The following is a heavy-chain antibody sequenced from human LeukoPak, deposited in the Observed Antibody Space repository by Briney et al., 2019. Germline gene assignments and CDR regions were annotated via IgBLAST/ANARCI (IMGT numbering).Heavy chain of an antibody. CDR1: GFTVRSNY. CDR2: IYGGGSV. D-gene: IGHD5-18*01. V-gene: IGHV3-53*01. CDR3: ARQYYSYGNAFDI. J-gene: IGHJ3*02. Sequence: GGSLRLSCAASGFTVRSNYMSWVRQAPGKGLEWVSIIYGGGSVFYADSVKGRFTISRDNSKNTLYLQMNSLRGEDTAVYYCARQYYSYGNAFDIWGQGTMVTVSS.